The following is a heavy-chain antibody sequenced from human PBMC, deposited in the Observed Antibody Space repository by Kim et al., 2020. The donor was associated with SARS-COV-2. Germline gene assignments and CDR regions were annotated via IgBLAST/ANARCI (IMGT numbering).Heavy chain of an antibody. CDR3: AKDFHSGVLLWFGELLYAFDI. D-gene: IGHD3-10*01. J-gene: IGHJ3*02. V-gene: IGHV3-30*02. Sequence: FTISRDNSKNTLYLQMNSLRAEDTAVYYCAKDFHSGVLLWFGELLYAFDIWGQGTMVTVSS.